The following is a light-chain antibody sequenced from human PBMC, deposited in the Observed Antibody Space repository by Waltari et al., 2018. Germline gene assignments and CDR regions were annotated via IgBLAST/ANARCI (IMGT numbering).Light chain of an antibody. J-gene: IGLJ2*01. V-gene: IGLV1-40*01. CDR1: TSNIEAGSD. CDR3: QSYDTTLSVV. CDR2: GTN. Sequence: QSVLPQPPSVSGAPGQRVSISCPGSTSNIEAGSDVHWYQQGPGKAPKRIIYGTNTRPLGVPDRFFGSQYGTSASLAIIGLQAEDEGDYYCQSYDTTLSVVFGGGTKLTVL.